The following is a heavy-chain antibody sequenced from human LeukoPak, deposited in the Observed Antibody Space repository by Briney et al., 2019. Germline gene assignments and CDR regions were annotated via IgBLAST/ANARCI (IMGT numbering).Heavy chain of an antibody. CDR3: ARFPTLVGTVTMPEDY. Sequence: GGSLRLSCAASGFTFSSYSMNWVRQAPGKGLEWVSSISSSSSYIYYADSVKGRFTISRDNAKNSLYLQMNSLRAEDTAVYYCARFPTLVGTVTMPEDYWGQGTLVTVSS. V-gene: IGHV3-21*01. D-gene: IGHD4-17*01. CDR1: GFTFSSYS. CDR2: ISSSSSYI. J-gene: IGHJ4*02.